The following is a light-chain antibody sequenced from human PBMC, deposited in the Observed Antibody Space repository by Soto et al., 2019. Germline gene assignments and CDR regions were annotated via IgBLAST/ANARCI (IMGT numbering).Light chain of an antibody. CDR3: QQYGSSGT. Sequence: EIVMTQSPATLSVSPGERATLSFRASQSVSSNLAWYQQKPGQAPRLLIYGASTRATGIPARFSGSGSGTDFTLTISRLEPEDFAVYYCQQYGSSGTFGHGAKV. J-gene: IGKJ1*01. CDR2: GAS. CDR1: QSVSSN. V-gene: IGKV3-15*01.